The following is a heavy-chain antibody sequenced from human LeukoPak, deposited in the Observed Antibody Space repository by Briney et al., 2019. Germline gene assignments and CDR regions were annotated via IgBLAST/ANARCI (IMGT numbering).Heavy chain of an antibody. CDR2: ISSSSSYI. CDR1: GFTFSGYS. V-gene: IGHV3-21*01. Sequence: GGSLRLSCAASGFTFSGYSMNWVRQAPGKGLEWVSSISSSSSYIYYADSVKGRFTISRDNAKNSLYLQMNSLRAEDTAVYYCARDLSGYSGYDLFYWGQGTPVTVSS. D-gene: IGHD5-12*01. CDR3: ARDLSGYSGYDLFY. J-gene: IGHJ4*02.